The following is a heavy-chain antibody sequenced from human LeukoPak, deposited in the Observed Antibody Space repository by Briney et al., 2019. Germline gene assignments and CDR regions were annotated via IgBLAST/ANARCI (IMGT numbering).Heavy chain of an antibody. CDR1: GYTFTGYF. Sequence: ASVKVSCKVSGYTFTGYFIHWLRQAPGQGLEWKGWVDPNSGDTNYAQTFQGRVTMTTDTSISTAYMELSSLTSDDTAVYYCARPYSITWYEWFDPWGQGTLVTVSS. V-gene: IGHV1-2*02. CDR3: ARPYSITWYEWFDP. D-gene: IGHD2-2*01. CDR2: VDPNSGDT. J-gene: IGHJ5*02.